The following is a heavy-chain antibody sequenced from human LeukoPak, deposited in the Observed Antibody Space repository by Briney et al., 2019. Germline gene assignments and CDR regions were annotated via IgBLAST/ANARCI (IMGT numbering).Heavy chain of an antibody. V-gene: IGHV3-21*01. CDR2: ISNSGNSI. J-gene: IGHJ4*02. CDR3: ASVVYFVLIPAALDY. CDR1: GFTFSTYS. Sequence: GGSLRLSCAASGFTFSTYSMTWVRQAPGKGLEWVSSISNSGNSIYYADSVKGRFSISRDNAKNSLHLQLNSLRDEDTAVYYCASVVYFVLIPAALDYWGQGTLVTVSS. D-gene: IGHD2-2*01.